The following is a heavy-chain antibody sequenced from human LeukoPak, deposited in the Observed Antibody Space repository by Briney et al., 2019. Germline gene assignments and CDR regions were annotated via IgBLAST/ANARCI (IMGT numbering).Heavy chain of an antibody. J-gene: IGHJ1*01. CDR3: AKKVVVGATSPYSDFQD. CDR1: GFTFSSYA. CDR2: ISGSGVTT. D-gene: IGHD1-26*01. Sequence: GGSLRLSCVASGFTFSSYAMSWVRQAPGKGLEWVSAISGSGVTTHYAGSVKGRFSISRDNSKNTLYRQMNSLRAEDTALYYCAKKVVVGATSPYSDFQDWGQGTLVTVSS. V-gene: IGHV3-23*01.